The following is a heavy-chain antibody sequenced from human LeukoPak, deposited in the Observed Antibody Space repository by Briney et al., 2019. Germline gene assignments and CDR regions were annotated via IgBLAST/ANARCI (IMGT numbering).Heavy chain of an antibody. CDR1: GYSFTTYW. CDR2: IYPGDSDT. CDR3: ARLNSSVFDH. J-gene: IGHJ4*02. D-gene: IGHD4-23*01. Sequence: GESLKISCKGSGYSFTTYWIGWVRQMPGKGLEWMGIIYPGDSDTRYSPSFQGQVTMSADKSISTAYLQWSSLKASDTAIHYCARLNSSVFDHWGQGTLVTVSS. V-gene: IGHV5-51*01.